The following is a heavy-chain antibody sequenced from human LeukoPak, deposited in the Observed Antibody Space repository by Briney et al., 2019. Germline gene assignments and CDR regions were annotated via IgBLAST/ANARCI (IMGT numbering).Heavy chain of an antibody. Sequence: GGSLRLSCAASGSTFSSYWMTRVRQAPGKGLEWVANIKQDASERYYVDSVKGRFTISRDNAKNSLYLQMNSLRAEDTAVYYCATPTAGTWHFDYWGQGTLVTVSS. CDR3: ATPTAGTWHFDY. CDR2: IKQDASER. D-gene: IGHD1-1*01. CDR1: GSTFSSYW. V-gene: IGHV3-7*01. J-gene: IGHJ4*02.